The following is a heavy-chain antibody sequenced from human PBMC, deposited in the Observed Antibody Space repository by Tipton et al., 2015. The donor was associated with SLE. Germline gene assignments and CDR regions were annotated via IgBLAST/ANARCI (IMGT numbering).Heavy chain of an antibody. J-gene: IGHJ5*02. CDR2: IYYSGST. D-gene: IGHD3-10*01. CDR3: ARGVTMVRGAPGWFDP. Sequence: TLSLTCTVSGGSISSGDYYWSWIRQPPGKGLEWIGYIYYSGSTYYNPSLKSRVTISVDTSKNQFSLKLSSVTAADTAVYYCARGVTMVRGAPGWFDPWGQGTLVTVSS. V-gene: IGHV4-30-4*01. CDR1: GGSISSGDYY.